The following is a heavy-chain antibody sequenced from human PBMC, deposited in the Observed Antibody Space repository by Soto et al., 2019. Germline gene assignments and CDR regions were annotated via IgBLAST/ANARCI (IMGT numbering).Heavy chain of an antibody. CDR2: IWYDGSNK. CDR1: GFTFSSYG. D-gene: IGHD1-20*01. J-gene: IGHJ4*02. CDR3: ARGAESQYNWNDDY. V-gene: IGHV3-33*01. Sequence: GESLKISCAASGFTFSSYGMHWVRQAPGKGLEWVAVIWYDGSNKYYADSVKGRFTISRDNSKNSLYLQMNSLRAEDTAVYYCARGAESQYNWNDDYWGQGTLVTVSS.